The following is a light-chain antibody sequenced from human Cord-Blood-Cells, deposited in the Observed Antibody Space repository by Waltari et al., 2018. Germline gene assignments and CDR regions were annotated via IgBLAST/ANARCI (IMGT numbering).Light chain of an antibody. CDR2: DVS. CDR3: SSYTSSSTPYV. Sequence: QSALTQPASVSGSPGQSITISCTGTSSYVGGYKSVSWYQQHPGKAPKLMIYDVSNRPSGVSNRFSGSKSGNTASLTISGLQAEDEADYYCSSYTSSSTPYVFGTGTKVTVL. CDR1: SSYVGGYKS. J-gene: IGLJ1*01. V-gene: IGLV2-14*01.